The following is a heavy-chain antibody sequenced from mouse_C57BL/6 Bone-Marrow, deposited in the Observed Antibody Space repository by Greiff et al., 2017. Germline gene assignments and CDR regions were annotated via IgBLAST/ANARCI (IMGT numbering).Heavy chain of an antibody. CDR2: ISDGGSYT. CDR3: ARDTYG. CDR1: GFTFSSYA. V-gene: IGHV5-4*01. D-gene: IGHD5-1*01. Sequence: EVQLVESGGGLVKPGGSLKLSCAASGFTFSSYAMSWVRQTPEKRLEWVATISDGGSYTYYPDNVKGRFPISRDTAKNNLYLQMSHLKSEDTAMYYCARDTYGGGQGTLVTVSA. J-gene: IGHJ3*01.